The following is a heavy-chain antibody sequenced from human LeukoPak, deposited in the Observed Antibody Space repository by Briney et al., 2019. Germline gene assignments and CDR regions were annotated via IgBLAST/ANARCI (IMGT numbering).Heavy chain of an antibody. Sequence: PSETLSLTCAVYGGSFSGYYWSWIRQPPGKGLEWIGEINHSGSTNYNPSLKSRVTISVDTFKNQFSLKLSSVTAADTAVYYCASCSSWYGFDPWGQGTLVTVSS. D-gene: IGHD6-13*01. J-gene: IGHJ5*02. CDR1: GGSFSGYY. CDR3: ASCSSWYGFDP. CDR2: INHSGST. V-gene: IGHV4-34*01.